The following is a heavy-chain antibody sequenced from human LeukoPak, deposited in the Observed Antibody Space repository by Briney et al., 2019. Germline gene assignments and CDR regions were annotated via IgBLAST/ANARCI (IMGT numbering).Heavy chain of an antibody. CDR2: INQGGSVK. D-gene: IGHD5-12*01. CDR1: GFTFRSYW. Sequence: GGSLRLSCAASGFTFRSYWMSWVRQAPGKGLEWVPYINQGGSVKYYVDSVKGRFTISRDDAKNSLYVQMNSLRDEDTAVYYCARVGYSGWNLEYWGQGTWSPSPQ. V-gene: IGHV3-7*01. CDR3: ARVGYSGWNLEY. J-gene: IGHJ4*02.